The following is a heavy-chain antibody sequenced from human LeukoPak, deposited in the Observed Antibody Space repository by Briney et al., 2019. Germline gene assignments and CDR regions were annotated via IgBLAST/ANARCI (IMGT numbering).Heavy chain of an antibody. CDR1: GFTFSTFA. CDR2: LSADGGRT. D-gene: IGHD6-19*01. CDR3: GKYVAVTGTNYYGLDV. V-gene: IGHV3-23*01. J-gene: IGHJ6*02. Sequence: PGGSLRLSCAASGFTFSTFAMTWVRQAPGKGLEWVSGLSADGGRTYYADSVRGRFTISRDNSRNTLSLQMNSLRAEDTATYYCGKYVAVTGTNYYGLDVWGQGTTVTVS.